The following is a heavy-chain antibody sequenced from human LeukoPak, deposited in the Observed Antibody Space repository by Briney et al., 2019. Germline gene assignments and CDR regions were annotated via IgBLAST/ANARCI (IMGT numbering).Heavy chain of an antibody. D-gene: IGHD2-15*01. J-gene: IGHJ4*02. CDR1: GGSISSSSYY. V-gene: IGHV4-39*07. CDR2: MFNSGST. CDR3: ARDREFCSGASCYPYWYDY. Sequence: SETLSLTCTVSGGSISSSSYYWGWIRQPPGKGLELIGSMFNSGSTDYNPSLKSRLTMSIDSSKNQFSLKLSSVTAADTAVYYCARDREFCSGASCYPYWYDYRGQGILVTVSS.